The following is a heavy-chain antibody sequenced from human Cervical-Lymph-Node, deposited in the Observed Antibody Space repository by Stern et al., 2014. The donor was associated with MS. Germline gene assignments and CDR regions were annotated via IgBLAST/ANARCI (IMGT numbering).Heavy chain of an antibody. CDR2: ISPVDSYA. J-gene: IGHJ4*02. V-gene: IGHV5-51*01. Sequence: VQLVQSGAEVKKPGESLKISCKGSGYSFTSYWIAWVRQMPGKGLEWMGIISPVDSYARYSPSFQGQVTFSVDKSVGTAYVQWNSLKASDTAMYYCARQLSSEELDYWGQGTLVSVSS. CDR3: ARQLSSEELDY. D-gene: IGHD6-19*01. CDR1: GYSFTSYW.